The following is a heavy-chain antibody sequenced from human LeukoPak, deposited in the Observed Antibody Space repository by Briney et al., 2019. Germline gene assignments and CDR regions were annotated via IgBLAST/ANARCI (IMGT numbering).Heavy chain of an antibody. J-gene: IGHJ5*02. CDR3: ARDRGGYGSGSYFDP. CDR2: IHYSGST. CDR1: GGSISNYY. V-gene: IGHV4-59*01. D-gene: IGHD3-10*01. Sequence: SETLSLTCTVSGGSISNYYWSWIRQPPGKGLEWIGYIHYSGSTNYNPSLKSRVTISVDTSKNQFSLKLSSVTAADTAVYYCARDRGGYGSGSYFDPWGQGTLVTVSS.